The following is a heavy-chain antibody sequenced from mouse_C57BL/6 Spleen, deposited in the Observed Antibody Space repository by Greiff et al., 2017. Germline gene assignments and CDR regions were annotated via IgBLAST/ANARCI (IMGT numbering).Heavy chain of an antibody. V-gene: IGHV3-6*01. Sequence: ESGPGLVKPSQSLSLTCSVTGYSITSGYYCNWIRQFPGNKLEWMGYISYDGSTNYNPSLKNLISITRDTSKNPFFLKLNSVTTEDTATYYCARDLYSYYFDYWGQGTTLTVSS. J-gene: IGHJ2*01. D-gene: IGHD2-1*01. CDR3: ARDLYSYYFDY. CDR1: GYSITSGYY. CDR2: ISYDGST.